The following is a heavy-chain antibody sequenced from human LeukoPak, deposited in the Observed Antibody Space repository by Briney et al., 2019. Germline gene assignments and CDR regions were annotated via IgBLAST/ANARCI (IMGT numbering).Heavy chain of an antibody. Sequence: GRSLRLSCAASGFTFDDYAMHWVRQAPGQGLEWVSGISWNSGSIGYADSVKGRFTISRDNAKNSLYLQMNSLRAEDTALYYCAKDRDSIAVAGTIFDYWGQGTLGTVSS. J-gene: IGHJ4*02. CDR2: ISWNSGSI. D-gene: IGHD6-19*01. CDR3: AKDRDSIAVAGTIFDY. V-gene: IGHV3-9*01. CDR1: GFTFDDYA.